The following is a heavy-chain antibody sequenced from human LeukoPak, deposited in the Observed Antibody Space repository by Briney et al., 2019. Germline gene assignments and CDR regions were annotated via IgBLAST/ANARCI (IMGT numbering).Heavy chain of an antibody. CDR3: AREDVVLVDAVRYYYYGMDV. D-gene: IGHD2-8*01. J-gene: IGHJ6*02. V-gene: IGHV1-46*01. Sequence: ASVKVSCKASGYNFISYYMHWVRQAPGQGLEWMGIINPSGGSTSYAQKFQDRVTMTRDTSTSTVYMELSSLRSEDTAVYYCAREDVVLVDAVRYYYYGMDVWGQGTTVTVSS. CDR1: GYNFISYY. CDR2: INPSGGST.